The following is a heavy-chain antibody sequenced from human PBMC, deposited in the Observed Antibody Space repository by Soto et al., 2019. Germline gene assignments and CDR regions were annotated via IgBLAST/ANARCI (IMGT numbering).Heavy chain of an antibody. V-gene: IGHV3-15*01. J-gene: IGHJ4*02. D-gene: IGHD2-21*02. CDR3: TTRKVAYCGGDCSPFDY. CDR2: IKSKTDGGTT. Sequence: EVQMFESGGGLAQPGGSLRLSCAASGFICSSYDMSWVRQAPGKGLEWVGRIKSKTDGGTTDYAAPVKGRFTISRDDSKNTLYLQMNSLKTEDTAVYYCTTRKVAYCGGDCSPFDYWGQGTLVTVSS. CDR1: GFICSSYD.